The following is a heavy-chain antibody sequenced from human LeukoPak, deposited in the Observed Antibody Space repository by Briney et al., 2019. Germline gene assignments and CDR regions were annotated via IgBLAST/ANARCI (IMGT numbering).Heavy chain of an antibody. CDR3: ARGYYDSSGYYYGYFQH. CDR1: GGSISSSSCY. J-gene: IGHJ1*01. D-gene: IGHD3-22*01. CDR2: IYYSGST. V-gene: IGHV4-39*01. Sequence: SETLSLTCTVSGGSISSSSCYWGWIRQPPGKGLEWIGSIYYSGSTYYNPSLKSRVTISVDTSKNQFSLKLSSVTAADTAVYYCARGYYDSSGYYYGYFQHWGQGTLVTVSS.